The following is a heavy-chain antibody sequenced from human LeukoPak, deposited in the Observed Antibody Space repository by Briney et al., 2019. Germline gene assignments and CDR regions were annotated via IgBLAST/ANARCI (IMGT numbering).Heavy chain of an antibody. J-gene: IGHJ4*02. CDR1: GGTFSSYA. CDR2: IIPIFGTA. V-gene: IGHV1-69*01. D-gene: IGHD6-13*01. Sequence: SVKVSCKASGGTFSSYAISWVRQAPGQGLEWTGGIIPIFGTANYAQKFQGRVTITADESTSTAYMELSSLRSEDTAVYYCAREGAAGSYFDYWGQGTLVTVSS. CDR3: AREGAAGSYFDY.